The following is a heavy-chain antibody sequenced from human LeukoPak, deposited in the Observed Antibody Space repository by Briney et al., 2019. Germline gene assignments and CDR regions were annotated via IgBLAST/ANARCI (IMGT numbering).Heavy chain of an antibody. V-gene: IGHV1-18*01. Sequence: ASVKVSCKASGYTFTSYGISWVRQAPGQGLEWMGWISAYNGNTNYAQKLQGRVTMTTDTSTSTAYMELRSLRSDDTAVYYCARDRYSGYDILYYFAYWGQGTLVTVSS. CDR3: ARDRYSGYDILYYFAY. J-gene: IGHJ4*02. CDR1: GYTFTSYG. CDR2: ISAYNGNT. D-gene: IGHD5-12*01.